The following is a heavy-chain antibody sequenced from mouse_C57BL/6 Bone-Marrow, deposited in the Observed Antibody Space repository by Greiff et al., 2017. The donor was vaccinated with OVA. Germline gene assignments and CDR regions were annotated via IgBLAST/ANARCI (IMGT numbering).Heavy chain of an antibody. CDR2: IYPRSGNT. D-gene: IGHD1-1*01. V-gene: IGHV1-81*01. CDR3: ARPVYYGSSLFDY. Sequence: VQRVESGAELARPGASVKLSCKASGYTFTSYGISWVKQRTGQGLEWIGEIYPRSGNTYYNEKFKGKATLTADKSSSTAYMELRSLTSEDSAVYFCARPVYYGSSLFDYWGQGTTLTVSS. J-gene: IGHJ2*01. CDR1: GYTFTSYG.